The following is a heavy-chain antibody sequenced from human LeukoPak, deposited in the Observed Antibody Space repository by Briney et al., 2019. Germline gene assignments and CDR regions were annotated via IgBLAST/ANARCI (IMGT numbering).Heavy chain of an antibody. CDR3: ASPNFGGHSGWDY. Sequence: SETLSLTCAVYGGSFSGYYWSWIRQPPGKGLEWIGEINHSGSTNYNPSLKSRVTISVDTSKNQFSLKLSSVTAADTAVYYCASPNFGGHSGWDYWGQGTLVRVSS. V-gene: IGHV4-34*01. D-gene: IGHD4-23*01. CDR1: GGSFSGYY. J-gene: IGHJ4*02. CDR2: INHSGST.